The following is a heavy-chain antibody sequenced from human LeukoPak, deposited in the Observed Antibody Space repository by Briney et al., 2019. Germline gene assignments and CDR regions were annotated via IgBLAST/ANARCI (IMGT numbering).Heavy chain of an antibody. CDR1: GGSISSGSYY. Sequence: SQTLSLTCTVSGGSISSGSYYWSWIRQPAGKGLEWIGRIYTSGSTNYNPSLKSRVTISVDTSKNQFSLKLSSVTAADTAVYYSAADYYDSSGHYYVGAFDIWGQGTMVTVSS. D-gene: IGHD3-22*01. CDR3: AADYYDSSGHYYVGAFDI. J-gene: IGHJ3*02. CDR2: IYTSGST. V-gene: IGHV4-61*02.